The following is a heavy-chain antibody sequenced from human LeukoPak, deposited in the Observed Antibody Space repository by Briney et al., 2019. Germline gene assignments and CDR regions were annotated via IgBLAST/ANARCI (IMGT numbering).Heavy chain of an antibody. Sequence: GGSLRLSCAASGFDFSRYMMDWVRQAPGKGLEWVASISSSSSNIYYADSVKGRFSIFRDNAKNSLYLQMESLRVEDTSLYYCARDHSRVRAPSLDYWGQGALVTVSS. CDR3: ARDHSRVRAPSLDY. V-gene: IGHV3-21*01. CDR2: ISSSSSNI. CDR1: GFDFSRYM. D-gene: IGHD1-26*01. J-gene: IGHJ4*02.